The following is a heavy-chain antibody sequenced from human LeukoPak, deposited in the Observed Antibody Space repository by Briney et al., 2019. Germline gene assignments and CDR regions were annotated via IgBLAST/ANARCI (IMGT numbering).Heavy chain of an antibody. D-gene: IGHD3-9*01. CDR1: GFTCSSYS. J-gene: IGHJ3*02. V-gene: IGHV3-21*01. CDR3: ARDSDWDDAFDI. Sequence: GGSLRLXCAASGFTCSSYSMKWVRRAPGKGLEWVSSISSSSSYIYYADSVKGRFTISRDNAKNSLYLQMNSLRAEDTAVYYCARDSDWDDAFDIWGQGTMVTVSS. CDR2: ISSSSSYI.